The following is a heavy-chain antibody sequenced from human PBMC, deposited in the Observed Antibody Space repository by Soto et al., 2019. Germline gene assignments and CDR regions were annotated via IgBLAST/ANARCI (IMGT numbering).Heavy chain of an antibody. CDR1: GDSVSSNSAA. CDR3: ARGDLGSGWWTNWFDP. V-gene: IGHV6-1*01. D-gene: IGHD6-19*01. CDR2: TYYRSKWYN. Sequence: QVQLQQSGPGLVKPSQTLSLTCAISGDSVSSNSAAWNWIRQSPSRGLEWLGRTYYRSKWYNDYTVSVKSRITINPDTSKTPFSLQLNSVTPEDTAVYYCARGDLGSGWWTNWFDPWGQGTLVTVSS. J-gene: IGHJ5*02.